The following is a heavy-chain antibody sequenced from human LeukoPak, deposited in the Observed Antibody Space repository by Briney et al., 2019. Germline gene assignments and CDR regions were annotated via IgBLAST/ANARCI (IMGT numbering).Heavy chain of an antibody. V-gene: IGHV3-15*01. CDR2: IKSEGEGPIK. Sequence: GGSLRLSCVSSGFTIGTAWMSWVRQAPGKGLEWLGHIKSEGEGPIKDYAPPAKGRFAISRDDSKNMIYLQMRSLKIDDTAIYYCIAHFPYFYGFDVWGKGTPVTVSS. J-gene: IGHJ6*04. CDR3: IAHFPYFYGFDV. D-gene: IGHD3-3*02. CDR1: GFTIGTAW.